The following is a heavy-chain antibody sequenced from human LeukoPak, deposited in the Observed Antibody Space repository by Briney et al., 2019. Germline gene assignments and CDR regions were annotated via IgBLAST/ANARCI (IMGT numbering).Heavy chain of an antibody. CDR1: GYTVTNYD. D-gene: IGHD6-19*01. CDR3: ARGSSGWSSYYFDY. V-gene: IGHV1-8*01. CDR2: MNPNSGNT. J-gene: IGHJ4*02. Sequence: ASVKVSCKTSGYTVTNYDINWVRQATGQGLEWMGWMNPNSGNTGYTQKFQGRVTMTRDTSISTAYMELSSLRSEDTAVYYCARGSSGWSSYYFDYWGQGTLVTVSS.